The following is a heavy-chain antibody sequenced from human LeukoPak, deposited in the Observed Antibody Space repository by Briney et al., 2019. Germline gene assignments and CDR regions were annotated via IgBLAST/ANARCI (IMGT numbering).Heavy chain of an antibody. D-gene: IGHD3-9*01. CDR1: GITFSSFA. V-gene: IGHV3-23*01. CDR2: ISGSGVST. Sequence: GGSLRLSCAASGITFSSFAMSWVRQAPGKGLEWVSGISGSGVSTYYADSVKGRFTISRDNSKNTLYLQMNSLRAEDTAVYYCARDLRYFDWLLSHYYYYYGMDVWGQGTTVTVSS. J-gene: IGHJ6*02. CDR3: ARDLRYFDWLLSHYYYYYGMDV.